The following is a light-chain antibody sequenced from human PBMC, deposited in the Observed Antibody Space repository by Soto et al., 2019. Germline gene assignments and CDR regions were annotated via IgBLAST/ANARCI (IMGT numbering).Light chain of an antibody. CDR3: QQYNNYLYT. V-gene: IGKV1-5*01. J-gene: IGKJ2*01. Sequence: DIQMTQSPSTLSASVGDRVTITCRASQSISNWLAWYQQKPGKAPKLLIHDASTLESGIPSRFSGSGSGTEFTLTSSSLQPDDFATYYCQQYNNYLYTFGQGTKLEIK. CDR1: QSISNW. CDR2: DAS.